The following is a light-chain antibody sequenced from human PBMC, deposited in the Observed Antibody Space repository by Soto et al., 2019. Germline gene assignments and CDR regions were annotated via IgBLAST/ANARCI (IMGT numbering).Light chain of an antibody. Sequence: EIVMTQSPATLSVSPGERATLSCRASQSVSSNLAWYQQKPGQAPRLLIYVASTRATGIPARFSGSGSGTEFTLTISSLQSEDFAVYYCQQYNKWPLDFGGGTKVEIK. V-gene: IGKV3D-15*01. CDR3: QQYNKWPLD. J-gene: IGKJ4*01. CDR2: VAS. CDR1: QSVSSN.